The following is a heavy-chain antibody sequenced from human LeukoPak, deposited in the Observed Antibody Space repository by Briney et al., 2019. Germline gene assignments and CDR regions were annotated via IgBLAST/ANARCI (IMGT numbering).Heavy chain of an antibody. V-gene: IGHV4-61*01. J-gene: IGHJ4*02. D-gene: IGHD6-19*01. CDR2: IYYGGST. Sequence: PSETLSLTCTVSGGSVSSGTYYWSWIRQPPGKGLEWIGYIYYGGSTNYNPSLKSRVTISVDTSEDQFSLKLSSVTAADTAVYYCARVLIAVAGFDYWGQGTLATVSS. CDR3: ARVLIAVAGFDY. CDR1: GGSVSSGTYY.